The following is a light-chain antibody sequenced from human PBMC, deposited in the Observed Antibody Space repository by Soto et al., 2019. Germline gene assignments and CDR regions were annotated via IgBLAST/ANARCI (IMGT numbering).Light chain of an antibody. Sequence: AIQLTQSPSSLSASVGDRVTITCRASQGISSALAWYQKKPGKPPKPLIFDVSRLERGVPSRFSGSGSGTDFTLTISSLQPEDFATYYCQQFNNYPLTFGGGTKVDIK. CDR1: QGISSA. J-gene: IGKJ4*01. CDR3: QQFNNYPLT. CDR2: DVS. V-gene: IGKV1D-13*01.